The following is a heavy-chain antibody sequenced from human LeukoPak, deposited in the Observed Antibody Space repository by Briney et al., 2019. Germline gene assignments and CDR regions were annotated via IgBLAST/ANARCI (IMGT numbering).Heavy chain of an antibody. J-gene: IGHJ4*02. Sequence: PSETLSLTCTVSGGSISSYYWSWIRQPPGKGLEWIGYIYYSGSTNYNPSLKSRVTISVDTSKNQFSLKLSSVTAADTAVYYCARRWHGSYYSDPFDYWGQGTLVTVSS. V-gene: IGHV4-59*01. CDR2: IYYSGST. CDR1: GGSISSYY. CDR3: ARRWHGSYYSDPFDY. D-gene: IGHD1-26*01.